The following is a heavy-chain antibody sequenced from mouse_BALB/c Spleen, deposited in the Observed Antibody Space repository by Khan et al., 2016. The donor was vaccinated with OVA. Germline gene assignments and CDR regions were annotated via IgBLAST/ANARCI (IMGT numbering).Heavy chain of an antibody. J-gene: IGHJ1*01. CDR1: GYSFTGYY. Sequence: VQLQQPGPDLVKPGASVKISCKASGYSFTGYYIHWVKQSHGKSLEWIGRVNPNNGGTNSNQKFKGKAILNVDKASNTAYMELRSLTSEDSAVDSCAIYHGYFDVWGAGTTVTVAS. V-gene: IGHV1-18*01. CDR2: VNPNNGGT. CDR3: AIYHGYFDV. D-gene: IGHD1-1*01.